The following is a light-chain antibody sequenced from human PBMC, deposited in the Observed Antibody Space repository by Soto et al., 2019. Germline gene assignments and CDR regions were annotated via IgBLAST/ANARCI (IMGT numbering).Light chain of an antibody. CDR2: DVT. Sequence: QSVLTQPASVSGSPGQSITISCTGTSSDVGGYNYVSWYQQRPGKAPKFMIYDVTNRPSGVSNRFSGSKSGNTASLTISGLQAEDEADYYCASYTNKGTRVFGTGTKVTVL. J-gene: IGLJ1*01. CDR3: ASYTNKGTRV. V-gene: IGLV2-14*03. CDR1: SSDVGGYNY.